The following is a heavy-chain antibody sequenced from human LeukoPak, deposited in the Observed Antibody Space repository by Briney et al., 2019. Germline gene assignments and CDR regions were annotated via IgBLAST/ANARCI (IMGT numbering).Heavy chain of an antibody. CDR3: ARRCSGNCYSFDY. D-gene: IGHD2-21*02. V-gene: IGHV5-51*01. J-gene: IGHJ4*02. CDR2: IYPGDSDT. CDR1: GYSFSSYW. Sequence: GESLKISCKGSGYSFSSYWIGWVRQMPGKGPEWMGVIYPGDSDTRYSPSFQGQVTISADTSISTAYLQWSSLKASDSAMYYCARRCSGNCYSFDYGGQGSLVTVSS.